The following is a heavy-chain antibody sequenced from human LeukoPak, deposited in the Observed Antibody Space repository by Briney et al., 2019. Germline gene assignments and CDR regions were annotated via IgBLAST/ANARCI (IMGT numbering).Heavy chain of an antibody. D-gene: IGHD3-22*01. Sequence: SETLSLTCAVYGGSFSGYYWSWIRQPPGKGLEWIGYIYYSGSTNYNPSLKSRVTISADTSKNQFSLKLSSVTAADTAVYYCARDKGYYESSGYLKAFDIWGQGTMVTVSS. J-gene: IGHJ3*02. CDR1: GGSFSGYY. CDR2: IYYSGST. CDR3: ARDKGYYESSGYLKAFDI. V-gene: IGHV4-59*01.